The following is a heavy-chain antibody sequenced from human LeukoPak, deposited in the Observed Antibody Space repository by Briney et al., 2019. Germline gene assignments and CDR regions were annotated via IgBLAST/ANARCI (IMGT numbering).Heavy chain of an antibody. J-gene: IGHJ5*02. Sequence: ASVKVSCKASGYTFSGYYMHWVRQAPGQGLEWMGWINPNSGGTNYAQKFQGGVTMTRDTSISTAYMELNSLRSDDTAVYYCARWNSLTGYSWFDPWGQGTLVTVSS. CDR1: GYTFSGYY. D-gene: IGHD3-9*01. CDR2: INPNSGGT. V-gene: IGHV1-2*02. CDR3: ARWNSLTGYSWFDP.